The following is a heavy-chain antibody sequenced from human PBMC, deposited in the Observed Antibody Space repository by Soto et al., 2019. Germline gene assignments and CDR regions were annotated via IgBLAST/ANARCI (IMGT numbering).Heavy chain of an antibody. Sequence: PGGSLRLSCAASGFTFSSYSMNWVRQAPGKGLEWVSSISSSSSYIYYADSVKGRFTISRDNAKNSLYLQMNSRRAEDTAVYYCARSVTIRRVDAFEIWGQGTMVTVSS. D-gene: IGHD4-17*01. CDR2: ISSSSSYI. CDR3: ARSVTIRRVDAFEI. CDR1: GFTFSSYS. V-gene: IGHV3-21*01. J-gene: IGHJ3*02.